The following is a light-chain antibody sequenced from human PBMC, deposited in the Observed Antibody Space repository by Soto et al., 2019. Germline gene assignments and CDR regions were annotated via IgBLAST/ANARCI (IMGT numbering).Light chain of an antibody. CDR3: QQYGGSPRT. Sequence: EIVLTQPPATLSSFPGDRVTLSCRASQYINTRLAWYQHRPGQAPRLLIYQTSLRAAGIPDRFSGSGSGTDFTLTITRLEPEDFAVYYCQQYGGSPRTFGQGTKVDIK. V-gene: IGKV3-20*01. CDR1: QYINTR. J-gene: IGKJ1*01. CDR2: QTS.